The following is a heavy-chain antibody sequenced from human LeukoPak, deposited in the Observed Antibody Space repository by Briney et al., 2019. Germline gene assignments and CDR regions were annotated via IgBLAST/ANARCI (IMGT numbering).Heavy chain of an antibody. CDR3: AREKFDS. Sequence: GGSLRLSCAASGFAFSNFAMHWVRQAPGRGLEWVAVVSYEGTIKYYADSAKGRFTISRYNSGNIISLQMNNLTTDDTATYYCAREKFDSWGQGALVTVSP. CDR1: GFAFSNFA. CDR2: VSYEGTIK. V-gene: IGHV3-30*14. J-gene: IGHJ5*01.